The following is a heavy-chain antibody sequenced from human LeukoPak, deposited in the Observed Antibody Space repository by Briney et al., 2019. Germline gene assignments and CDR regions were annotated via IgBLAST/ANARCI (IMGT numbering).Heavy chain of an antibody. CDR1: GFTFSSYW. D-gene: IGHD3-22*01. CDR3: ATLRGIGPYDSSGQLDY. V-gene: IGHV3-7*01. J-gene: IGHJ4*02. Sequence: GGSLRLSCAASGFTFSSYWMSWVRQAPGKGLEWVANIKQDGSEKYYVDSVKGRFTISRDNAKNSLYLQMNSLRAEDTAVYYCATLRGIGPYDSSGQLDYWGQGTLVTVSS. CDR2: IKQDGSEK.